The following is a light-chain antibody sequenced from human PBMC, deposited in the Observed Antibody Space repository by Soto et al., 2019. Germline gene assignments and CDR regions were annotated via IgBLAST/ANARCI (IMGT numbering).Light chain of an antibody. V-gene: IGKV3-15*01. J-gene: IGKJ4*01. CDR3: QQYNDWPPA. CDR1: QSVSSK. Sequence: ETVMTQSPATLSLSPGERATLSCRASQSVSSKLVWYQQKPVQAPRFLIYGASTRATGIPARFRGSGSGTEFTLTIDSLQSEDFAVYYCQQYNDWPPAFGGGTKVEIK. CDR2: GAS.